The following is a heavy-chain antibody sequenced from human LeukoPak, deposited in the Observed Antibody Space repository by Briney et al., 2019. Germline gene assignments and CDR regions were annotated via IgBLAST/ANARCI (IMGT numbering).Heavy chain of an antibody. V-gene: IGHV4-30-4*01. CDR3: ASVEVGATTTDAFDI. CDR2: IYYSGST. J-gene: IGHJ3*02. CDR1: GGSISSGDYY. Sequence: PSQTLSLTCTVSGGSISSGDYYWSWIRQPPGKGLEWIGYIYYSGSTNYNPSLKSRVTISVDTSKNQFSLKLSSVTAADTAVYYCASVEVGATTTDAFDIWGQGTMVTVSS. D-gene: IGHD1-26*01.